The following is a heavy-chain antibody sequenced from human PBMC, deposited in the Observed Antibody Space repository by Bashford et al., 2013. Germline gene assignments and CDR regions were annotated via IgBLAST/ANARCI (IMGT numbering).Heavy chain of an antibody. CDR2: IYSGGTT. CDR1: GGSISSYY. CDR3: VRRPPWAIAVSGYGYAMDV. Sequence: SETLSLTCTVSGGSISSYYWSWIRQPPGKGLEWIGYIYSGGTTSYNPSLKSRVTISVDTSRNQFSLNLRAVTAADTAVYYCVRRPPWAIAVSGYGYAMDVWGQGTTVTVSS. D-gene: IGHD6-19*01. V-gene: IGHV4-4*08. J-gene: IGHJ6*02.